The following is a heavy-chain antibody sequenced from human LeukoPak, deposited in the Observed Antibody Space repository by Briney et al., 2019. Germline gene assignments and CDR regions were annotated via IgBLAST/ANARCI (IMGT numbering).Heavy chain of an antibody. J-gene: IGHJ3*02. Sequence: SETLSLTCTVSGGSISSYYWSWIRQPPGKGLEWIGYIYYSGSTNYNPSLKSRVTISVDTSKNQFSLKLSSVTAADTAVYYCARDQAAGMTIDHAFDIWGQGTMVTVSS. D-gene: IGHD6-13*01. CDR3: ARDQAAGMTIDHAFDI. V-gene: IGHV4-59*12. CDR1: GGSISSYY. CDR2: IYYSGST.